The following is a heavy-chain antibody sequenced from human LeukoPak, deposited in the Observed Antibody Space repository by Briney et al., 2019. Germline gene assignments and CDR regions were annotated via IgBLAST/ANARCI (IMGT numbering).Heavy chain of an antibody. CDR2: ISFSGGAT. J-gene: IGHJ4*02. CDR3: AREKSFIGPAND. Sequence: PGESLRLSCAASGLTINDDAMSWVRQAPGKGLEWVSDISFSGGATYYADSVKGRFTVSRDNSKNTVYLQMNSLRAEDTAVYYCAREKSFIGPANDWGQGILVTVSS. D-gene: IGHD3-16*02. CDR1: GLTINDDA. V-gene: IGHV3-23*01.